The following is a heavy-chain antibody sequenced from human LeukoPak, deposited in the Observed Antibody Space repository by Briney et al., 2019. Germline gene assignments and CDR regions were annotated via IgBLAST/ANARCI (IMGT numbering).Heavy chain of an antibody. CDR3: ARGLGIQLSNDAFDI. CDR2: ISYDGSNK. V-gene: IGHV3-30*03. J-gene: IGHJ3*02. D-gene: IGHD5-18*01. CDR1: GFTFSSYG. Sequence: GGSLRLSCAASGFTFSSYGMHWVRQAPGKGLEWVAVISYDGSNKYYADSVKGRFTISRDNAKNSLYLQMNSLRAEDTAVYYCARGLGIQLSNDAFDIWGQGTMVTVSS.